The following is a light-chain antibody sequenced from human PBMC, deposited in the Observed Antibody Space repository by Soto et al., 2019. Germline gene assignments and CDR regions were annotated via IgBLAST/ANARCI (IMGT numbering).Light chain of an antibody. J-gene: IGKJ1*01. V-gene: IGKV1-5*01. Sequence: DIKMTQSPSTLSASVGDRVTITCRASQSIGTWLAWYQQKPGKAPKLLIYDASSVESGVPSRFSGSGSGTEFTLTISSLQPDDFATYYCQQYNSYSGTFGQGTKVDI. CDR3: QQYNSYSGT. CDR2: DAS. CDR1: QSIGTW.